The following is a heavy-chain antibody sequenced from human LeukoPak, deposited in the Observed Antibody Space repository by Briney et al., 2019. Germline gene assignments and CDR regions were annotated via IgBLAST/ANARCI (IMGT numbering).Heavy chain of an antibody. D-gene: IGHD5-24*01. CDR1: GGSFSGYY. Sequence: SETLSLTCAVYGGSFSGYYWSWIRQPPGKGLEWIGEINHSGSTNYNPSLKSRVTTSVDTSKNQFSLKLSSVTAADTAVYYCARGRGYNSFDYWGQGTLVTVSS. J-gene: IGHJ4*02. CDR2: INHSGST. V-gene: IGHV4-34*01. CDR3: ARGRGYNSFDY.